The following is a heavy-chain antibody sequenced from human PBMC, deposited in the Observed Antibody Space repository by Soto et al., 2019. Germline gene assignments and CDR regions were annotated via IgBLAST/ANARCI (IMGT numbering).Heavy chain of an antibody. CDR1: GGSISSYY. D-gene: IGHD3-3*01. CDR3: ARFYGFWSGYPYYFDY. V-gene: IGHV4-59*01. Sequence: SETLSLTCTVSGGSISSYYWSWIRQPPGKGLEWIGYIYYSGSTNYNPSLKSRVTISADTSKNQFSLKLSYVTAADTAVYYWARFYGFWSGYPYYFDYWGQGTLVTVSS. CDR2: IYYSGST. J-gene: IGHJ4*02.